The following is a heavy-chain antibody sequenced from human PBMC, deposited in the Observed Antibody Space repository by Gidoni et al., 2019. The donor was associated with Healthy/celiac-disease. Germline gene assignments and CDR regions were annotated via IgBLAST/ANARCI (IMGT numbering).Heavy chain of an antibody. V-gene: IGHV3-30*03. CDR1: GFTFSSYG. Sequence: QVQLVESGGGVVQPGRSLRRSCEASGFTFSSYGMHWVRQAPGKGLEWVAVISYDGSNKYYADSVKGRFTISRDNSKNTLYLQMNSLRAEDTAVYYCATQMVGVYYFDYWGQGTLVTVSS. D-gene: IGHD3-10*01. J-gene: IGHJ4*02. CDR3: ATQMVGVYYFDY. CDR2: ISYDGSNK.